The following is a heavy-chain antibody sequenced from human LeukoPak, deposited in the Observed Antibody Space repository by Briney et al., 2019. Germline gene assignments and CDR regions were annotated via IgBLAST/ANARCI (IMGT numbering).Heavy chain of an antibody. D-gene: IGHD6-6*01. CDR2: INHSGST. Sequence: SETLSLTCAVYGGSFSGYYWSWIRQPPGKGLEWIGEINHSGSTNYNPSLKSRVTISVDTSKTQFSLKLSSVTAADTAVYYCARWGSSSSGSFDYWGQGTLVTVSS. J-gene: IGHJ4*02. CDR1: GGSFSGYY. CDR3: ARWGSSSSGSFDY. V-gene: IGHV4-34*01.